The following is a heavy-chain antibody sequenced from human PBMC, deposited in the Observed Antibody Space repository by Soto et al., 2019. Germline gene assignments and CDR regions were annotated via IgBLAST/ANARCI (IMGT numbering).Heavy chain of an antibody. CDR2: INAANGDT. J-gene: IGHJ5*02. V-gene: IGHV1-3*01. CDR3: AKSRASRPRNWFDA. D-gene: IGHD2-2*01. CDR1: GYMFTSHA. Sequence: QVQLVQSGAEVKKPGASVRVSCKASGYMFTSHAIHWVRQAPGQRLEWLGWINAANGDTKYSLKFQDRVIITRDTSAHTAYMALSSLKSEDTAGYYCAKSRASRPRNWFDAWGQGTLVTVSS.